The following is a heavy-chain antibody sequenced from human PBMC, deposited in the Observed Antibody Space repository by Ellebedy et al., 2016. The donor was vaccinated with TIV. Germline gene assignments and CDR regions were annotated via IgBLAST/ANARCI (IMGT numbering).Heavy chain of an antibody. D-gene: IGHD3-10*01. J-gene: IGHJ5*02. CDR2: VYYSGST. CDR1: GGSIGAYY. V-gene: IGHV4-59*01. CDR3: ARDTTDYYYGSGSYYKWFDP. Sequence: MPSETLSLTCTVSGGSIGAYYWSWIRQPPGKGLEWLGYVYYSGSTNYSPSLKSRVTISVDTSKNQFSLKLSSVTAADTAVYYCARDTTDYYYGSGSYYKWFDPWGQGTLVTVSS.